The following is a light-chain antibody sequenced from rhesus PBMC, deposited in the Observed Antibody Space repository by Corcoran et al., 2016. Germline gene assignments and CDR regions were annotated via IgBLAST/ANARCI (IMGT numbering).Light chain of an antibody. CDR1: QGISSY. CDR2: DAS. CDR3: LQRNSYPLT. V-gene: IGKV1-28*03. Sequence: DIQMTQSPSSLSASVGDTVTITCRASQGISSYLNWFQQKPGKAPKLLIYDASSLESGVPSRFSGSGSGTDFTPTVNSLQPEDFAAYYCLQRNSYPLTFGGGTKVEIK. J-gene: IGKJ4*01.